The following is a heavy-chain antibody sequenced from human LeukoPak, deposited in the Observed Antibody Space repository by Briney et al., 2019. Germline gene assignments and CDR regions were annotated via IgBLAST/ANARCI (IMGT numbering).Heavy chain of an antibody. CDR3: ARGLRYCSGGSFYSFVTNRPNWFDP. CDR2: INHSGST. CDR1: GGSFSGYY. Sequence: SETLSLTCAVYGGSFSGYYWSWIRQPPGKGLEWIGEINHSGSTNYNPSLKSRVTISVDTSKNQFSLKLGSVTAADTAVYYCARGLRYCSGGSFYSFVTNRPNWFDPWGQGTLVTVSS. J-gene: IGHJ5*02. V-gene: IGHV4-34*01. D-gene: IGHD2-15*01.